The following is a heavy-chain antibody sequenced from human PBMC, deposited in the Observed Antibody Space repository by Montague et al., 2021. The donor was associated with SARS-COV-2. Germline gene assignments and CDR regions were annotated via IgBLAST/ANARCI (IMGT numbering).Heavy chain of an antibody. Sequence: SLRLSCSASGFTFNTYAMTWVRQAPGKGLEWVSAIGGSGAGTYYADSVEGRFTISRDNSKNTLFLQMNSLRAEDTALYYCAKSLDTSGYSFKRGADYWGQGTLVTVSS. CDR3: AKSLDTSGYSFKRGADY. CDR2: IGGSGAGT. CDR1: GFTFNTYA. V-gene: IGHV3-23*01. J-gene: IGHJ4*02. D-gene: IGHD5-12*01.